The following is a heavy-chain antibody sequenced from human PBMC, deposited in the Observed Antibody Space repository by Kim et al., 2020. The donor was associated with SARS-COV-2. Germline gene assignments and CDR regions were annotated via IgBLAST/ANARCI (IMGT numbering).Heavy chain of an antibody. Sequence: GGSLRLSCAASGFTFSSYAMSWVRQAPGKGLEWVSAISGSGGSTYYADSVKGRFTISRDNSKNTLYLQMNSLRAEDTAVYYCAKFGEGYCRGGSCSSGWGQGTLVTVSS. D-gene: IGHD2-15*01. CDR1: GFTFSSYA. V-gene: IGHV3-23*01. CDR2: ISGSGGST. CDR3: AKFGEGYCRGGSCSSG. J-gene: IGHJ4*02.